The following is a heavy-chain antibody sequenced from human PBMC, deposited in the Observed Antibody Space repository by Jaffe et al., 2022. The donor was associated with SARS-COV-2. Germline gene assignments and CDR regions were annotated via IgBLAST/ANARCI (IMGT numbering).Heavy chain of an antibody. Sequence: QVQLVESGGGVVQPGRSLRLSCAASGFTFSSYAMHWVRQAPGKGLEWVAVISYDGSNKYYADSVKGRFTISRDNSKNTLYLQMNSLRAEDTAVYYCARDQTVTTVASYYYGMDVWGQGTTVTVSS. J-gene: IGHJ6*02. D-gene: IGHD4-17*01. CDR1: GFTFSSYA. CDR2: ISYDGSNK. CDR3: ARDQTVTTVASYYYGMDV. V-gene: IGHV3-30-3*01.